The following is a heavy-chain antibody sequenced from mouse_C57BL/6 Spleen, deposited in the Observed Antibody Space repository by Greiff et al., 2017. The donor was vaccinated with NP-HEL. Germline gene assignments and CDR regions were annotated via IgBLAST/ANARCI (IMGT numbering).Heavy chain of an antibody. Sequence: EVQLQQSGPELVKPGASVKISCKASGYTFTDYYMNWVKQSHGKSLEWIGDINPNNGGTSYNQKFKGKATLTVDKSSSTAYMELRSLTSEDSAVYYCARYITTVVAGAMDYWGQGTSVTVSS. J-gene: IGHJ4*01. CDR1: GYTFTDYY. CDR3: ARYITTVVAGAMDY. V-gene: IGHV1-26*01. D-gene: IGHD1-1*01. CDR2: INPNNGGT.